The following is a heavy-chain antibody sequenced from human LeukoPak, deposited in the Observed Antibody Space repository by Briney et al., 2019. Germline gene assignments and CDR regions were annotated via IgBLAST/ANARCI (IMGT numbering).Heavy chain of an antibody. Sequence: GESLKISCKGSGYSFTSYWISWVRQMPGKGLEWMGRIDPRDSYTKYSPSFQGHVSISADKSISTAYLQWSSLKASDTATYYCARLGSSGYYVYWGQGTLVTVSS. CDR2: IDPRDSYT. J-gene: IGHJ4*02. CDR3: ARLGSSGYYVY. CDR1: GYSFTSYW. V-gene: IGHV5-10-1*01. D-gene: IGHD3-22*01.